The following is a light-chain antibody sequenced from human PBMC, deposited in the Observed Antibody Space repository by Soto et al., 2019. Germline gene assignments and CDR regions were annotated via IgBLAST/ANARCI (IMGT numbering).Light chain of an antibody. CDR2: KAS. Sequence: DIQMTQSPSTLSASVGDRVTITCRANQSISSWLAWYQQKPGKAPKLLIYKASSLESGVPSRFSGSGSGTEFTLTISSLQPDDFATYYCQQYKSYSRTFGQGTNVEIK. J-gene: IGKJ1*01. CDR3: QQYKSYSRT. CDR1: QSISSW. V-gene: IGKV1-5*03.